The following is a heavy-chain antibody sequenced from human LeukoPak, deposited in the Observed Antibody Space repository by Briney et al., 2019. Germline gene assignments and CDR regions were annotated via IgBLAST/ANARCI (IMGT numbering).Heavy chain of an antibody. CDR2: IYPSGGST. CDR3: ARGGLRQRAFDI. Sequence: TGIIYPSGGSTSYAQKFQGRVTMTRDTSTSTVYMELSSLRSEDTAVYYCARGGLRQRAFDIWGQGTMVTVSS. V-gene: IGHV1-46*01. D-gene: IGHD3-16*01. J-gene: IGHJ3*02.